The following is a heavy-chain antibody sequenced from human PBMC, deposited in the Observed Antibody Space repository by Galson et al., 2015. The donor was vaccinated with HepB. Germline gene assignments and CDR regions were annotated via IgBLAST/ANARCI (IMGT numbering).Heavy chain of an antibody. D-gene: IGHD7-27*01. J-gene: IGHJ2*01. CDR3: ARRGWGSSFWYFDL. Sequence: QSGAEVTEPGESLKISCKASGYIFTNYWIGWVRHMPGKGLEWMGRIYPGDSDTTYSPSFQGQVTISADKSIGTAYLQWNSLKASDTAIYCCARRGWGSSFWYFDLWGHGTLVTVSS. CDR2: IYPGDSDT. CDR1: GYIFTNYW. V-gene: IGHV5-51*01.